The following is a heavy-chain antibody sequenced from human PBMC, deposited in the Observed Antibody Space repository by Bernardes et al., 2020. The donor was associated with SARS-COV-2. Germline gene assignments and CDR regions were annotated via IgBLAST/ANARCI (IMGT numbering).Heavy chain of an antibody. CDR2: ISSSGSTI. CDR3: VKRRAIFELWAGTFDS. Sequence: GGSLRLSCAASGFTFSSYGMHWVRQAPGKGLEWVSYISSSGSTIYYADSVKGRFTISRDNAKNSLYLQMNSLTDDDTAMYYCVKRRAIFELWAGTFDSWGQGTLVTVSS. J-gene: IGHJ4*02. D-gene: IGHD3-10*01. V-gene: IGHV3-48*02. CDR1: GFTFSSYG.